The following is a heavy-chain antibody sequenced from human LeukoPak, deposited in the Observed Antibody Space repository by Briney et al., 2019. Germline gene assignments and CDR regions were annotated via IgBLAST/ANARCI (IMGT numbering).Heavy chain of an antibody. CDR3: ARILARQFTSFSDSRPYSYYYMDV. CDR2: IHSSGST. J-gene: IGHJ6*03. CDR1: GGSISSPSSY. Sequence: PSETLSLTCTVSGGSISSPSSYWGWIRQPPEKGLEWIATIHSSGSTYSNPSLKSRVTISVHTSKNQLSLKLISLTAADTAVYYCARILARQFTSFSDSRPYSYYYMDVWGKGTTVTVSS. V-gene: IGHV4-39*07. D-gene: IGHD2-21*01.